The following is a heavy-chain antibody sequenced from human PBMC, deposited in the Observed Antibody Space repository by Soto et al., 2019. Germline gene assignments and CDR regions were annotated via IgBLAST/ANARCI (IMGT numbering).Heavy chain of an antibody. CDR2: INAGNGNT. J-gene: IGHJ5*02. Sequence: QVQLVQSGAEVKKPGASVKVSCKASGYTFTSYAMHWVRQAPGQGLEWMGWINAGNGNTKYSQKFQGRVTITRDTSASTAYMELSSLRSEDTAVYYCARDELDSSSWYGGGYNWFDPWGQGTLVTVSS. D-gene: IGHD6-13*01. V-gene: IGHV1-3*01. CDR1: GYTFTSYA. CDR3: ARDELDSSSWYGGGYNWFDP.